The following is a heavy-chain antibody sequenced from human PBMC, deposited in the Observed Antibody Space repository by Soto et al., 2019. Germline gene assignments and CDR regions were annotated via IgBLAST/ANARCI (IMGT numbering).Heavy chain of an antibody. D-gene: IGHD5-18*01. CDR2: IYYSGTT. Sequence: NPSETLSLTCTVSGGSLSNYYWSWIRQPPGRGLEWIGNIYYSGTTNYNPSLRSPVTISIDTSKSQISLRLSSVTAADTAVYYCARDRSALAPYYYAMDVWGQGTTVTVSS. J-gene: IGHJ6*02. V-gene: IGHV4-59*01. CDR3: ARDRSALAPYYYAMDV. CDR1: GGSLSNYY.